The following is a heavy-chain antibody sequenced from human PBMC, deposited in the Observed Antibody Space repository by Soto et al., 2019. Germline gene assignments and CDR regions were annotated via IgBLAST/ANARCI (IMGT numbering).Heavy chain of an antibody. D-gene: IGHD3-16*01. CDR1: GDSVSSGDYY. CDR2: IYFSGRT. J-gene: IGHJ5*02. V-gene: IGHV4-61*08. Sequence: TLSLTCTVSGDSVSSGDYYWAWIRQPPGKGLEWVGHIYFSGRTNYIPSLESRVTISLDTSKNQFSLKLTSVTAADTAVYYCARVPIDTYMIYWSDPWGQGTLVTVSS. CDR3: ARVPIDTYMIYWSDP.